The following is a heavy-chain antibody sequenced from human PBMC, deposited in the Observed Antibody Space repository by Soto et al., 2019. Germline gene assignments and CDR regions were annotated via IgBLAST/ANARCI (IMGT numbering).Heavy chain of an antibody. CDR1: GGSMSGNY. D-gene: IGHD6-19*01. V-gene: IGHV4-59*01. J-gene: IGHJ4*02. CDR3: ARGGWYVDY. CDR2: IYYTGTT. Sequence: SETLSLTCTVSGGSMSGNYWSWIRQPPGQGLEWIGYIYYTGTTNYNPSFKSRVTMSADTSKNQFSLKLTSVTAADTAVYFCARGGWYVDYWGQGTLVTVSS.